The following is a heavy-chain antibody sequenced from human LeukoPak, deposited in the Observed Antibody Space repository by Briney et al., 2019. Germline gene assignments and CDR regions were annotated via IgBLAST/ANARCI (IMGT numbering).Heavy chain of an antibody. CDR3: AKDKGFLEWLPDY. CDR2: IKGDGIST. D-gene: IGHD3-3*01. CDR1: GFNFSSNW. J-gene: IGHJ4*02. V-gene: IGHV3-74*01. Sequence: GGSLRLSCAASGFNFSSNWTHWVRHAPGQGLVWVSRIKGDGISTNYADSVKGRFTISRDNAKNSLYLQMNSLRAEDTALYYCAKDKGFLEWLPDYWGQGTLVTVSS.